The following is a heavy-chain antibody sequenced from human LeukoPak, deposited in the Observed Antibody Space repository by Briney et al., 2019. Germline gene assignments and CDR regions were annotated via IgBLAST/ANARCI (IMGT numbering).Heavy chain of an antibody. D-gene: IGHD3-10*01. CDR1: GGSISSYY. J-gene: IGHJ6*02. CDR3: ASWVVRGLRYYGMDV. V-gene: IGHV4-59*12. Sequence: SETLSLTCTVSGGSISSYYWSWIRQPPGKGLEWIGYIYYSGSTNYNPSLKSRVTISVDTSKNQFSLKLSSVTAADTAVYYCASWVVRGLRYYGMDVWGQGTTVTVSS. CDR2: IYYSGST.